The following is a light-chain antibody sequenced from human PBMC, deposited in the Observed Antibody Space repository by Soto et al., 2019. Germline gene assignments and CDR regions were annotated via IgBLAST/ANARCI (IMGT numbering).Light chain of an antibody. CDR1: QDITNF. J-gene: IGKJ2*01. Sequence: DIQMTQSPSAVSASVGDRVTITCRASQDITNFLAWFQQKPGKVPERLIFGASSLQSGAPSRFSGSGSGTEFTLTISSLQPEDFATYYCQQSYSTLYTFGQGTKLEIK. CDR3: QQSYSTLYT. V-gene: IGKV1-17*03. CDR2: GAS.